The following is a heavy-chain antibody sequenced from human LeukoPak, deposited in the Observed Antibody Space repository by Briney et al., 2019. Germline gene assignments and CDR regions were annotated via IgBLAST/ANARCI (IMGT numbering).Heavy chain of an antibody. D-gene: IGHD1-26*01. Sequence: HPGGSLRLSCAASGFTFRGYAMYWVRRAAGGGLEWVSAISGSGGSTYYADSVKGRFTISRDNSKNTLYLQMNSLRAEDTAVYYCAKYSGSYYYFDYWGQGTLVTVSS. CDR3: AKYSGSYYYFDY. CDR1: GFTFRGYA. J-gene: IGHJ4*02. V-gene: IGHV3-23*01. CDR2: ISGSGGST.